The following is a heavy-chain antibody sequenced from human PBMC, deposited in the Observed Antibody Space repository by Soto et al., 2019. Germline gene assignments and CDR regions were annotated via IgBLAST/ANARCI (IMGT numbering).Heavy chain of an antibody. CDR1: GYSFANQA. CDR3: ARGYDSSPYFYPLGDGMDV. D-gene: IGHD3-22*01. CDR2: ISGRSGNS. J-gene: IGHJ6*02. Sequence: QVQLVQSGTEVKKPGASVKVSCKTSGYSFANQAITWVRQAPGQGLEWVGWISGRSGNSNYGETVRGRVTMTTDTSTCTAYLELRALTPDDTAVYYCARGYDSSPYFYPLGDGMDVWGQGTTVTVSS. V-gene: IGHV1-18*01.